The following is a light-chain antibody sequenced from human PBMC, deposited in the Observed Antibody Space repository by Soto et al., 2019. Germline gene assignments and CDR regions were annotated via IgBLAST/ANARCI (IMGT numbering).Light chain of an antibody. J-gene: IGLJ2*01. CDR1: SSDVGSYNL. CDR2: EGS. V-gene: IGLV2-23*01. CDR3: CSYAGRSTVV. Sequence: QSALTQPASVSGSPGQSITISCTGTSSDVGSYNLVSWYQQHPGKAPKLMIYEGSKRPSGVSNRFSGSKSGNTASLTISGLLAQDEADYYCCSYAGRSTVVFGGGTKLTVL.